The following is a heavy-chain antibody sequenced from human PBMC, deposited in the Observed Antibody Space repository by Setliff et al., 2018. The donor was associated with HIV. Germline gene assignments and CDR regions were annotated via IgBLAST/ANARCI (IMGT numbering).Heavy chain of an antibody. J-gene: IGHJ3*02. Sequence: GASVKVSCKASGYTFTSYDINWVRRATGQGLEWMGWMNPNSGNRGYAQKFQGRVTMTRITSISTAYMELSSLRSEDTAVYYCARSLFYIAARPGGFDIWGQGTMVTVSS. CDR2: MNPNSGNR. CDR3: ARSLFYIAARPGGFDI. D-gene: IGHD6-6*01. V-gene: IGHV1-8*02. CDR1: GYTFTSYD.